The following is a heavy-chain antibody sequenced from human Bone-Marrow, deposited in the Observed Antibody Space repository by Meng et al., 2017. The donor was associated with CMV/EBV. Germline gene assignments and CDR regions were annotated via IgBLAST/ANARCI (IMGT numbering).Heavy chain of an antibody. V-gene: IGHV3-11*04. CDR2: ISSSGSTI. CDR3: ARSSGWYIDDAFDI. D-gene: IGHD6-19*01. CDR1: GGSFSGYY. Sequence: LSLTCAVYGGSFSGYYWSWIRQAPGKGLEWVSYISSSGSTIYYADSVKGRFTISRDNAKNSLYLQMNSLRAEDTAVYYCARSSGWYIDDAFDIWGQGTMVTVSS. J-gene: IGHJ3*02.